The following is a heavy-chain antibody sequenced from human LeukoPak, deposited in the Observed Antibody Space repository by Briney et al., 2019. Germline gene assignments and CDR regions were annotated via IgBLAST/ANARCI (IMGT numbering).Heavy chain of an antibody. CDR1: GFTFSFYG. Sequence: GESLRLSCATSGFTFSFYGMHWVRQAPGKGLEWVVFIQYDGSYKFYADSVQSRFSISRDNSKNTLFLQMNSLRAEDTAVYYCARTFAVWFGELSLCSFDYWGRGTLATVAS. CDR2: IQYDGSYK. J-gene: IGHJ4*02. D-gene: IGHD3-10*01. V-gene: IGHV3-33*05. CDR3: ARTFAVWFGELSLCSFDY.